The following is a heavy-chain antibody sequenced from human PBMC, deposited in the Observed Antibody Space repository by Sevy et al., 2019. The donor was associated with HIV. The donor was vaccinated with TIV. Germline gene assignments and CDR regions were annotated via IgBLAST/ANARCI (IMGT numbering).Heavy chain of an antibody. CDR3: ARTFPRELSIGIDY. D-gene: IGHD3-16*02. V-gene: IGHV1-2*02. CDR2: INPNSGGT. Sequence: ASVKVSCKASGYTFTGYYMHWVRQAPGQGLEWMGWINPNSGGTNYAQKFQGRVTMTRDTSSSTAYMELSRLRSDDTAVYYCARTFPRELSIGIDYWGQGTLVTVSS. CDR1: GYTFTGYY. J-gene: IGHJ4*02.